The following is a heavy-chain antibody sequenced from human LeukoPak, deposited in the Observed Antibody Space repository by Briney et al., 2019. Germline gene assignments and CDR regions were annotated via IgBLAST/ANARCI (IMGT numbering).Heavy chain of an antibody. CDR3: AGGGGWLTDY. Sequence: GGSLRLSCAASGFTFSSYSMNWVRQAPGKGLEWVANIKKDGSETYYVDSLKGRFTISRDNAKNSLYLQMNSLRAEDTAVYYCAGGGGWLTDYWGQGTLVTVSS. J-gene: IGHJ4*02. V-gene: IGHV3-7*05. D-gene: IGHD6-19*01. CDR1: GFTFSSYS. CDR2: IKKDGSET.